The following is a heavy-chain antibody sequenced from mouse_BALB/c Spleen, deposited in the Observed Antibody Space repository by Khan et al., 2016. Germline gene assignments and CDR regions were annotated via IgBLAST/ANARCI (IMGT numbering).Heavy chain of an antibody. CDR2: IYPGSNNI. D-gene: IGHD3-1*01. V-gene: IGHV1-81*01. Sequence: QVQLQQSGPELVKPGASVNMSCKASGYTFTDYVIGWVKQRTGQGLEWIGEIYPGSNNIYYNAKFKDKATLTAAKSSSTAYMQLSSLTSEDSAVYFCARSGSLSYYTLDYWGQGASVTVSS. J-gene: IGHJ4*01. CDR1: GYTFTDYV. CDR3: ARSGSLSYYTLDY.